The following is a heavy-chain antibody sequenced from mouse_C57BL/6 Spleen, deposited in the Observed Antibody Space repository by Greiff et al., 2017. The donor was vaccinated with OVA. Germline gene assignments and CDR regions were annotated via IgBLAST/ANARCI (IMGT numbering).Heavy chain of an antibody. CDR3: TRDYGSSYGDY. J-gene: IGHJ2*01. V-gene: IGHV1-15*01. CDR2: IDPETGGT. CDR1: GYTFTDYE. D-gene: IGHD1-1*01. Sequence: QVQLQQSGAELVRPGASVTLSCKASGYTFTDYEMHWVKQTPVHVLEWIGAIDPETGGTAYNQKFKGKAILTADKSSSTAYMELRSLTSEDSAVYYCTRDYGSSYGDYWGQGTTLTVSS.